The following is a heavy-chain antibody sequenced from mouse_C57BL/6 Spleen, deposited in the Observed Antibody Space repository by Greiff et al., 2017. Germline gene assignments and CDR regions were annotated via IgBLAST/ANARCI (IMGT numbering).Heavy chain of an antibody. Sequence: QVQLQQPGAELVRPGSSVKLSCKASGYTFTSYWMHWVKQRPIQGLEWIGNIDPSDSETHYNQKFKDKATLTVDKSSSTAYMQLSSLTSEDSAVYYCARRCYGNYCFDYWGQGTTLTVSS. D-gene: IGHD2-1*01. V-gene: IGHV1-52*01. CDR1: GYTFTSYW. J-gene: IGHJ2*01. CDR3: ARRCYGNYCFDY. CDR2: IDPSDSET.